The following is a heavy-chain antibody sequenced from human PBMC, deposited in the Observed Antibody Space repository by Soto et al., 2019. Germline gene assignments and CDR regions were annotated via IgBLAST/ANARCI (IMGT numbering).Heavy chain of an antibody. CDR3: ARESGGYSGMDV. J-gene: IGHJ6*02. V-gene: IGHV4-59*12. Sequence: PSETLSLTCTVSGGSISSYYWSWIRQPPGKGLEWIGYIYYSVSTNYNPSLKSRVTISVDTSKNQFSLKLSSVTAADTAVYYCARESGGYSGMDVWGQGTTVTVSS. CDR2: IYYSVST. CDR1: GGSISSYY. D-gene: IGHD3-10*01.